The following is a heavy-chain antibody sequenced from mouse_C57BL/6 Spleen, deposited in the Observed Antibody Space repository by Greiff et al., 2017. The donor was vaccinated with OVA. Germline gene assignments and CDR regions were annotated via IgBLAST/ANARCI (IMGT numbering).Heavy chain of an antibody. CDR1: GFTFTDYY. CDR2: IRNKANGYTT. J-gene: IGHJ4*01. CDR3: ARANADGYAMDY. V-gene: IGHV7-3*01. Sequence: EVKLMESGGGLVQPGGSLSLSCAASGFTFTDYYMSWVRQPPGKALEWLGFIRNKANGYTTEYSVSVKGRFTIYRDNSQSILYLQMSALRAEDSATYYCARANADGYAMDYWGQGTSVTVSS.